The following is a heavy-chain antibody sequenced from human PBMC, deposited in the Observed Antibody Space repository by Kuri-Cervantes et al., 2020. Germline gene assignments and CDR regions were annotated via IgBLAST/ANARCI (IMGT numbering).Heavy chain of an antibody. Sequence: ASVKVSCKASGYTFTGYYMHWVRQAPGQGLEWMGWINPNSGNTGYAQKFQGRVTMTRNTSISTAYMELSRLRSDDTAVYYCARLAAAGTEEYYFDYWGQGTLVTVSS. CDR2: INPNSGNT. CDR1: GYTFTGYY. D-gene: IGHD6-13*01. J-gene: IGHJ4*02. CDR3: ARLAAAGTEEYYFDY. V-gene: IGHV1-2*02.